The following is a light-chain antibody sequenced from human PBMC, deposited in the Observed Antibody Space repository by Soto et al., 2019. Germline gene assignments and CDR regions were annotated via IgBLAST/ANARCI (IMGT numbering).Light chain of an antibody. CDR3: QQYGTSPRT. J-gene: IGKJ1*01. Sequence: SPATLSLKPGERATLSCRASQSVSRYLAWYQQKPGQAPRLLIYETSSRATGIPDRFSGSGSQTDFTLTISRLEPEDFAVYYCQQYGTSPRTFGQGTMV. CDR1: QSVSRY. CDR2: ETS. V-gene: IGKV3-20*01.